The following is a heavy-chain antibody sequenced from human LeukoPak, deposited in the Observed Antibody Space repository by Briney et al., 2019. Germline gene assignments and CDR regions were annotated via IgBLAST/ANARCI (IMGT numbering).Heavy chain of an antibody. CDR2: ISSSSTYI. V-gene: IGHV3-21*01. CDR3: AREANGYDSSGYGGGVGAFDI. D-gene: IGHD3-22*01. CDR1: GFTFSSYA. Sequence: GGSLRLSCAASGFTFSSYAMSWVRQAPGKWLEWVSSISSSSTYIYYADSVKGRFTISRDNAKNSLYLQMNSLRAEDTAVYYCAREANGYDSSGYGGGVGAFDIWGQGTMVTVSS. J-gene: IGHJ3*02.